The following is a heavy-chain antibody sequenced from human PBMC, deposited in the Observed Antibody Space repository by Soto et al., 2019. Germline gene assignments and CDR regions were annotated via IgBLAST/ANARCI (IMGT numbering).Heavy chain of an antibody. D-gene: IGHD3-10*01. Sequence: PGGSLRLSCAASGFTFSSHGMHWVRQAPGKGLEWVAVISYDGSNKYYADSVKGRFTISRDNSKNTLYLQMNSLRAEDTAVYYCAKARVLLWFGELLGDAFDIWGQGTMVTVSS. CDR2: ISYDGSNK. J-gene: IGHJ3*02. CDR1: GFTFSSHG. V-gene: IGHV3-30*18. CDR3: AKARVLLWFGELLGDAFDI.